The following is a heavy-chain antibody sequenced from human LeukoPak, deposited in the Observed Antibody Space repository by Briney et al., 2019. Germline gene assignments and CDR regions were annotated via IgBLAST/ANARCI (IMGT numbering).Heavy chain of an antibody. Sequence: ASVKVSCKASGYTFTSYDINWVRQATGLGLEWMGWMNPNSGNTGYAQKFQGRVTMTRNTSISTAYMELSSLRSEDTAVNYCARVHPDYGDYVLFDYWGQGTLVTVSS. D-gene: IGHD4-17*01. CDR3: ARVHPDYGDYVLFDY. CDR1: GYTFTSYD. CDR2: MNPNSGNT. V-gene: IGHV1-8*01. J-gene: IGHJ4*02.